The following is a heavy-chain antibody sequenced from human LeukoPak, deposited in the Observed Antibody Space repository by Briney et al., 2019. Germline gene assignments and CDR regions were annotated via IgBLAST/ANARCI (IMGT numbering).Heavy chain of an antibody. D-gene: IGHD2-2*01. CDR3: ARDRVVPAAMLGYYYYYGMDV. CDR2: INSDGSST. CDR1: GFTFSSYW. Sequence: PGGSPRLSCAASGFTFSSYWMHWVRQAPGKGLVWVSRINSDGSSTSYADSVKGRFTISRDNAKNTLYLQMNSLRAEDTAVYYCARDRVVPAAMLGYYYYYGMDVWGQGTTVTVSS. V-gene: IGHV3-74*01. J-gene: IGHJ6*02.